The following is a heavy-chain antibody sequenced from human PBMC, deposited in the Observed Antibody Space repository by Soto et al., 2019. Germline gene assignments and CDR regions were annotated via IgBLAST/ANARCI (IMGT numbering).Heavy chain of an antibody. J-gene: IGHJ4*02. V-gene: IGHV3-23*01. CDR3: ASSRAPGIGSLVY. CDR2: ISGSGGST. CDR1: GFTFSSYA. Sequence: GGPLRLSCAASGFTFSSYAMSWVRQAPGKGLEWVSAISGSGGSTYYADSVKGRFTISRDNSKNTLYLQMNSLRAEDTAVYYCASSRAPGIGSLVYWCQGPLVTVSS. D-gene: IGHD6-13*01.